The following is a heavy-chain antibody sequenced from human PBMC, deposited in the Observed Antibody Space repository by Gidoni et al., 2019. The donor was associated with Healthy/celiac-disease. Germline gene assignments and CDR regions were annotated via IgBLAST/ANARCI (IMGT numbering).Heavy chain of an antibody. J-gene: IGHJ4*02. V-gene: IGHV3-48*02. CDR1: GFNFSSSS. Sequence: EVQLVEAGGGVVQPGGSLRLSCAASGFNFSSSSMNWVRQAPGKGLEWVSYISSSRSTIYYADSVKGRFTISRDNAKNSLYLQMNSLRDEDTAVYYCASGITMVRGAVDYWGQGTLVTVSS. CDR2: ISSSRSTI. D-gene: IGHD3-10*01. CDR3: ASGITMVRGAVDY.